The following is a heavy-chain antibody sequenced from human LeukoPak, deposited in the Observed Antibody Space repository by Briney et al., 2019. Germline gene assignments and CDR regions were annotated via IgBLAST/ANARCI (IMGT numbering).Heavy chain of an antibody. D-gene: IGHD3-3*01. CDR1: GESFSGYY. Sequence: SETLSLTCAVYGESFSGYYWSWIRQPPGKGLEWIGEINHSGSTNYNPSLKSRVTISVDTSKNQFSLKLSSVTAADTAVYYCARARFLEWLHPSNWFDPWGQGTLVTVSS. CDR3: ARARFLEWLHPSNWFDP. J-gene: IGHJ5*02. V-gene: IGHV4-34*01. CDR2: INHSGST.